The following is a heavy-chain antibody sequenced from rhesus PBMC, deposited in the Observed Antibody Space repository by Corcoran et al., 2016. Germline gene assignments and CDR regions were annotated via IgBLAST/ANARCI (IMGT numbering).Heavy chain of an antibody. CDR3: ARGYNWNQGLGY. CDR2: IDPIDSDT. CDR1: GYSFTSYW. D-gene: IGHD1-26*01. Sequence: EVQLVQSGAEVKRPGESLKISCKTSGYSFTSYWISWVRQSPGKGLEWMGTIDPIDSDTRYNPSFQGQVTISADKSISTAYLQWSRLKASDTATYFCARGYNWNQGLGYWGQGVLVTVSS. J-gene: IGHJ4*01. V-gene: IGHV5-20*01.